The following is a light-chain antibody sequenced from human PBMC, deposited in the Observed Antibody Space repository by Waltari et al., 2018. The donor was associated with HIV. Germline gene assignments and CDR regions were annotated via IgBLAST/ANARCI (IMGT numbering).Light chain of an antibody. V-gene: IGLV2-11*01. Sequence: APTPPHSVSASPRPSVNIFCYSPIGDLVSCNYLSWYQHHPGKATRMMIYDVNRRPQGVSGWFSGSRSGKTASLAIYGLQPEDEADYYCYIYAGGYAPPVLGTGTKVTV. CDR3: YIYAGGYAPPV. CDR2: DVN. CDR1: IGDLVSCNY. J-gene: IGLJ1*01.